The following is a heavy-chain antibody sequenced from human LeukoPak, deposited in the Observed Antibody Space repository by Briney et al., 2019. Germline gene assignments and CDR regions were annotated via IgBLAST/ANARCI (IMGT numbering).Heavy chain of an antibody. J-gene: IGHJ4*02. CDR2: IKEDGSEK. CDR1: GFTFSTYW. Sequence: GGSLRLSCAASGFTFSTYWISRVRQAPGKGLERVANIKEDGSEKYYGDSVKGRFTISRDNAKNSLYLQMNSLRAEDTAVYYCARDSSGYQWGQGTLVTVSS. CDR3: ARDSSGYQ. D-gene: IGHD3-22*01. V-gene: IGHV3-7*01.